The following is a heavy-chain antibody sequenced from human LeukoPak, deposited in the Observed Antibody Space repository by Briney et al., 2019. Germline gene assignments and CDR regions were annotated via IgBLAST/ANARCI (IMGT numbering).Heavy chain of an antibody. Sequence: GESLKISFKGSGYRFNNYWIGWVRQMPGKGLEWMGIIYPGDSDTRYSPSFQGHVTISADKSISTAYLQWSSLKASDTAMYYCAHSGATAPHWFDPWGQGTLVTVSS. J-gene: IGHJ5*02. CDR2: IYPGDSDT. V-gene: IGHV5-51*01. D-gene: IGHD5-24*01. CDR3: AHSGATAPHWFDP. CDR1: GYRFNNYW.